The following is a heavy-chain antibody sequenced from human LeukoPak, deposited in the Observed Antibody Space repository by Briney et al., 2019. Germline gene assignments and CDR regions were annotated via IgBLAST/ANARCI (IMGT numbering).Heavy chain of an antibody. V-gene: IGHV4-61*02. CDR2: IYTSGST. CDR1: GGSISSGSYY. CDR3: ARDNWNDPNWFDP. D-gene: IGHD1-1*01. J-gene: IGHJ5*02. Sequence: SETLSLTCTVSGGSISSGSYYWSWIRQPAGKGLEWIGRIYTSGSTNYNPSLKSRVTISVNTSKNQFSLKLSSVTAADTAVYYCARDNWNDPNWFDPWGQGTLVTVSS.